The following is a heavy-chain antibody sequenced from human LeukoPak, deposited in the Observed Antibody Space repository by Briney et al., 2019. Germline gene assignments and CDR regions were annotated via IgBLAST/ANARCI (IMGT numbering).Heavy chain of an antibody. J-gene: IGHJ4*02. Sequence: GGSLRLSRAASGFTFSSNSMNWVRQAPGKGLEWVSSISDSSSYKYYADSVKGRFTISRDNAKNSLYLQMNSLRAEDTAVYYCARAGQQLVHDYWGQGTLVTVSS. D-gene: IGHD6-13*01. CDR3: ARAGQQLVHDY. CDR2: ISDSSSYK. V-gene: IGHV3-21*01. CDR1: GFTFSSNS.